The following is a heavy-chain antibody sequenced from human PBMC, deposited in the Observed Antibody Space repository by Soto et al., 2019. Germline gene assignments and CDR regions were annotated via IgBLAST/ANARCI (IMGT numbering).Heavy chain of an antibody. J-gene: IGHJ4*02. V-gene: IGHV4-39*01. CDR1: GGSIRSSSYY. CDR2: IYYSGST. CDR3: ARWSYSSSFVYYFDY. Sequence: PSETLALTCTVSGGSIRSSSYYWGWIRQPPGKGLEWIGSIYYSGSTYYNPSLKSRVTISVDTSKNQFSLKLSSVTAADTAVYYCARWSYSSSFVYYFDYWGQGTLVT. D-gene: IGHD6-6*01.